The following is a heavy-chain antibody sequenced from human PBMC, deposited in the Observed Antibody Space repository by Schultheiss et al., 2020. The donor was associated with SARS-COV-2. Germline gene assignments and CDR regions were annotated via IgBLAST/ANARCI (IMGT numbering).Heavy chain of an antibody. V-gene: IGHV3-21*01. CDR3: ARVGGMVPYYYYMDV. D-gene: IGHD3-10*01. J-gene: IGHJ6*03. CDR2: ISSSSSYI. CDR1: GFTFSSYS. Sequence: GGSLRLSCAASGFTFSSYSMNWVRQAPGKGLEWVSSISSSSSYIYYADSVKGRFTISRDNAKNSLYLQINSLRAEDTAVYYCARVGGMVPYYYYMDVWGKGTTVTVSS.